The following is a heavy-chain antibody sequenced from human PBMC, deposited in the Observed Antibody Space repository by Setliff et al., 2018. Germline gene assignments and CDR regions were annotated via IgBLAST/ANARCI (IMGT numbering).Heavy chain of an antibody. CDR3: AKKPTFYYYGSGRIDY. D-gene: IGHD3-10*01. Sequence: SLRLSCAASGFTFSSYAMSWVRQAPGKGLEWVSGISGSGGSTYYADSVKGRFTISRDNSKNTLYLQMNSLRAEDTAVYYCAKKPTFYYYGSGRIDYWGQGTLVTVSS. V-gene: IGHV3-23*01. CDR1: GFTFSSYA. J-gene: IGHJ4*02. CDR2: ISGSGGST.